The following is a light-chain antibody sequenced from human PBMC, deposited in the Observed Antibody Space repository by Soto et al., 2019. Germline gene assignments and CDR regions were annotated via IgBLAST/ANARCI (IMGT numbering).Light chain of an antibody. CDR3: QPYDGSPRT. J-gene: IGKJ2*01. CDR1: QSVRSNY. Sequence: ETVLTQSPGTVSLSPGERATLSCTTSQSVRSNYLAWYQQKPGQAPRLLIYGVFSRATGIPDRFSGSGSGTDFTLTSSGLEPEDSAVYYCQPYDGSPRTFGQGTKLEI. V-gene: IGKV3-20*01. CDR2: GVF.